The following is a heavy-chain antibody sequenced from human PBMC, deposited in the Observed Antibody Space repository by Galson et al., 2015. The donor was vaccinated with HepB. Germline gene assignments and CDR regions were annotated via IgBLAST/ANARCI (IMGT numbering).Heavy chain of an antibody. D-gene: IGHD6-19*01. Sequence: QSGAEVTKPGESLKISCKGSGYSFTSYWIGWVRQMPGKGLEWMGIIYPGDSDTRYSPSFQGQVTISADKSISTAYLQWSSLKASDTAMYYCARRDSSGWDGWYFDLWGRGTLVTVSS. J-gene: IGHJ2*01. V-gene: IGHV5-51*03. CDR3: ARRDSSGWDGWYFDL. CDR2: IYPGDSDT. CDR1: GYSFTSYW.